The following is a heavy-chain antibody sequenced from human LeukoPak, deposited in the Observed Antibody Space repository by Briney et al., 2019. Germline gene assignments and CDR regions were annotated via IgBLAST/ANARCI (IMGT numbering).Heavy chain of an antibody. J-gene: IGHJ4*02. CDR1: GGSFSGCY. D-gene: IGHD6-13*01. Sequence: PSETLCLTCAVSGGSFSGCYWSWIRQPPGKGLEWIGEINRSGSSKYNPALKSGVTISVDTSKHQYSLKLSSVTAADTAVYYCARGGRIAAAGTCYFDYWGQGTLVTVSS. V-gene: IGHV4-34*01. CDR2: INRSGSS. CDR3: ARGGRIAAAGTCYFDY.